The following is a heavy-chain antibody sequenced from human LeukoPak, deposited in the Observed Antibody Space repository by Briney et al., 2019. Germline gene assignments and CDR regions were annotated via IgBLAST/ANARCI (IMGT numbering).Heavy chain of an antibody. Sequence: SETLSLTCTVSGGSISSSSYYWSWIRQPAGTGLGWIGRIYTSGSTNYNPSLKSRVTISVDTSKNQFSLKLSSVTAADTAVYYCARVDGLLDNWFDPWGQGTLVTVSS. J-gene: IGHJ5*02. D-gene: IGHD2-21*01. CDR2: IYTSGST. V-gene: IGHV4-61*02. CDR3: ARVDGLLDNWFDP. CDR1: GGSISSSSYY.